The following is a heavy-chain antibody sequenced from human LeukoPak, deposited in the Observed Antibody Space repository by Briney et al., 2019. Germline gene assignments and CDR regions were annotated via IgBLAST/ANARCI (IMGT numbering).Heavy chain of an antibody. Sequence: SQTLSLTCTVSGGSISSGDYLWSWLRQPLGKGLEWIGYISYSGTTYSNPSLKSRPTISEDTSKNQFSLKLSSVTAADTAVYYCARGWNYFDDWGQGTLVTVSS. J-gene: IGHJ4*02. CDR2: ISYSGTT. D-gene: IGHD2-15*01. CDR1: GGSISSGDYL. V-gene: IGHV4-30-4*01. CDR3: ARGWNYFDD.